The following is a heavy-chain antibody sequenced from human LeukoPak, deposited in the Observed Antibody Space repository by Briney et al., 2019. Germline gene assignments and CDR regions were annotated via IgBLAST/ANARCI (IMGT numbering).Heavy chain of an antibody. Sequence: SETLSLTCTVSGASLSNAGFYWSWVRHRPGKGLDWTGYIFHSGTAYYDSSLKSRLTISIDASKQQFSMSLTSVTAADTAVYYCATLGPRLADLSFDYWGHGILVTVSS. V-gene: IGHV4-31*03. J-gene: IGHJ4*01. CDR1: GASLSNAGFY. D-gene: IGHD3-16*02. CDR2: IFHSGTA. CDR3: ATLGPRLADLSFDY.